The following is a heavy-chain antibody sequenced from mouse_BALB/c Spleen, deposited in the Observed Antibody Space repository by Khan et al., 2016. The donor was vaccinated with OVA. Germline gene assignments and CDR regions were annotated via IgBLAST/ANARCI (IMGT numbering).Heavy chain of an antibody. D-gene: IGHD2-2*01. Sequence: VQLQQSGTVLARPGASVKMSCKTSGYSFTSYWMHWIKQRPGQGLEWIGAIYPGNSDANYNQKFKDKAKLTAVTSASTANMELSSLTDEDSADYYCTRGGYWFAYWGQGTLVTVSA. CDR2: IYPGNSDA. J-gene: IGHJ3*01. CDR3: TRGGYWFAY. V-gene: IGHV1-5*01. CDR1: GYSFTSYW.